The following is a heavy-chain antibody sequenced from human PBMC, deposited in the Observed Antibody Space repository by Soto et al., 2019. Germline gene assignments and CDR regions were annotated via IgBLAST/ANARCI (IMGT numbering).Heavy chain of an antibody. D-gene: IGHD3-22*01. CDR2: IYYSGST. CDR1: GGSISSYD. J-gene: IGHJ3*02. V-gene: IGHV4-59*03. Sequence: SETLSLTCTVSGGSISSYDWSWIRQPPGKGLEWIGYIYYSGSTNYNPSLKSRVTITRDMSTSTAYMELSSLRSEDTAVYYCAAGCYYDSSGYYHDAFDIWGQGTMVTVSS. CDR3: AAGCYYDSSGYYHDAFDI.